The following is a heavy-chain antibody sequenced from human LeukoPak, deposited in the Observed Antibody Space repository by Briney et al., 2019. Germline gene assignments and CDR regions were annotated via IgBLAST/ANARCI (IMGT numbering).Heavy chain of an antibody. D-gene: IGHD3-10*01. V-gene: IGHV3-33*01. CDR3: ARASTVRGVGRFDP. Sequence: QPGGSLGLSCAASGFTFSTYGMHWVRQAPGKGLEWVAVIWYDGSKRYYADFVKGRFTISRDNSNNTMYLEMNSLRDEDTAVYYCARASTVRGVGRFDPWGQGTLVTVSS. J-gene: IGHJ5*02. CDR1: GFTFSTYG. CDR2: IWYDGSKR.